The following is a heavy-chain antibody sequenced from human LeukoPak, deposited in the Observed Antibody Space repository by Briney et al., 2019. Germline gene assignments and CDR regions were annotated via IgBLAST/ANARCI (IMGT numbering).Heavy chain of an antibody. J-gene: IGHJ4*02. V-gene: IGHV3-21*01. D-gene: IGHD4-17*01. CDR2: ISSSGAYM. CDR1: GFTFSSYG. Sequence: GGSLRLSCAASGFTFSSYGMNWVRQAPGKGLEWVSSISSSGAYMYYADSVKGRFTISRDNAKNSLYLQMSSLRAEDTAIYYCAREDYSDLYFDYWGQGTLVSVSS. CDR3: AREDYSDLYFDY.